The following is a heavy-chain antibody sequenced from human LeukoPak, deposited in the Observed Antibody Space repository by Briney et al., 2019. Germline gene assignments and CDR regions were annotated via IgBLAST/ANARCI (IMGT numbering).Heavy chain of an antibody. J-gene: IGHJ4*02. CDR2: ISSSSSYI. CDR1: GFTFSSYN. CDR3: ARAVVAGYYFDY. V-gene: IGHV3-21*01. Sequence: GGSLRLSCAASGFTFSSYNMNWVRQAPGKGLEWVSSISSSSSYIYYADSVKGRFTISRDNAKNSLYLQMNSLRAGDTAVYYCARAVVAGYYFDYWGQGTLVTVSS. D-gene: IGHD6-19*01.